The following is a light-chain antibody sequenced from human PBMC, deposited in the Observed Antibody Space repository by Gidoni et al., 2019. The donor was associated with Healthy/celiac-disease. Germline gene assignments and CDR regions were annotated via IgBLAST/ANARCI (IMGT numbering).Light chain of an antibody. CDR2: DAS. V-gene: IGKV1-13*02. Sequence: AIQLTQSPSSLSAPVGDKVTTTCRASQGISSALAWYQQKPGKAPKLLIYDASSLESGVPSRFSGSGSGTDFTLTISSLQPEDFATYYCQQFNSYPHEGLTFGGXTKVEIK. J-gene: IGKJ4*01. CDR3: QQFNSYPHEGLT. CDR1: QGISSA.